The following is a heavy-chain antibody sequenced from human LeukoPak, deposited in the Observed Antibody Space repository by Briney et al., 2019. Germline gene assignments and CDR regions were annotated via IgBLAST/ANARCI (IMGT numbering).Heavy chain of an antibody. CDR3: ARGYYYDSSAGPSEY. D-gene: IGHD3-22*01. Sequence: ASVKVSCKASGYTLTTYYMHWVRQAPGRGLEWMGIISPSSGITGYAQKFQDRVTMARDTFTSTVYMELSSLRFEDTAVYYCARGYYYDSSAGPSEYWGQGTLVTVSS. V-gene: IGHV1-46*01. CDR1: GYTLTTYY. J-gene: IGHJ4*02. CDR2: ISPSSGIT.